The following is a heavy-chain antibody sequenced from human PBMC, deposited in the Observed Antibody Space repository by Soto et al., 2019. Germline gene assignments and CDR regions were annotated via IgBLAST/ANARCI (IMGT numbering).Heavy chain of an antibody. D-gene: IGHD4-17*01. Sequence: QVQLQQGGAVLLKPSETLSLTCAVYGGSFSGYYWSWIRQPPGKGLEWFGEINHSGSTNYNTSLKSRVTISVDTSKNQFSLKLSSVTAADTAVYYCAREYGDYGVIDYWGQGTLVTVSS. CDR1: GGSFSGYY. CDR2: INHSGST. CDR3: AREYGDYGVIDY. J-gene: IGHJ4*02. V-gene: IGHV4-34*01.